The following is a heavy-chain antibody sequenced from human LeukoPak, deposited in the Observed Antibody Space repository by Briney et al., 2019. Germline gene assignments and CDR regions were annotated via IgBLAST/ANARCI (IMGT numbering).Heavy chain of an antibody. V-gene: IGHV3-23*01. D-gene: IGHD2-2*01. Sequence: GGSLRLSCAASGFTFSSYAMSWVRQAPGKGLEWVSAIGGSGGSTYYSDSVKGRFTISRDNSKNTLYLQMNSLRAEDTAVYYCAKDQWLCSSTSCPDYWGQGTLVTVSS. CDR3: AKDQWLCSSTSCPDY. CDR2: IGGSGGST. J-gene: IGHJ4*02. CDR1: GFTFSSYA.